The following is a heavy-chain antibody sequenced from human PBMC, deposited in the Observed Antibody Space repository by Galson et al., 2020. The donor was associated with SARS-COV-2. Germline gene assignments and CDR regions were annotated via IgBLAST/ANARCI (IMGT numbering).Heavy chain of an antibody. Sequence: ETSEPLSLPCTAPGGSFSSYYCTWTRQPPGKGLEWIGSIYYSGSTHYNPSLKSRDTISTDTTTNQFSLRLSSVTAAATTVYYCAGFRFYFRHNSGLDVWGQGTTVTVSS. CDR2: IYYSGST. V-gene: IGHV4-59*01. J-gene: IGHJ6*02. CDR1: GGSFSSYY. D-gene: IGHD1-26*01. CDR3: AGFRFYFRHNSGLDV.